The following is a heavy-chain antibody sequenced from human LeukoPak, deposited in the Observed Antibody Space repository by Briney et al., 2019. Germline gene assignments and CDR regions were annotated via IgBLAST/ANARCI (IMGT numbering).Heavy chain of an antibody. CDR2: ISYDGSNK. J-gene: IGHJ4*02. V-gene: IGHV3-30*04. CDR1: GFTFSSYA. D-gene: IGHD5-12*01. Sequence: GGSLRLSCAASGFTFSSYAMHWVRQAPGKGLEWVAVISYDGSNKYYADSVKGRFTISRDNSKNTLYLQMNSLRAEDTAVYYCAREGDSGYVATYGYWGQGTLVTVSS. CDR3: AREGDSGYVATYGY.